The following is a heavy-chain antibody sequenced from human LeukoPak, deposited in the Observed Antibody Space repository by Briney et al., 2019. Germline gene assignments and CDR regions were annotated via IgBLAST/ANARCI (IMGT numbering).Heavy chain of an antibody. V-gene: IGHV4-39*07. D-gene: IGHD3-10*01. CDR2: INHSGST. Sequence: SETLSLTCTVSGGSISSSSYYWGWIRQPPGKGLEWIGEINHSGSTNYNPSLKSRVTISVDTSKNQFSLKLSSVTAADTAVYYCARRGSGWVSRAFDYWGQGTLVTVSS. J-gene: IGHJ4*02. CDR3: ARRGSGWVSRAFDY. CDR1: GGSISSSSYY.